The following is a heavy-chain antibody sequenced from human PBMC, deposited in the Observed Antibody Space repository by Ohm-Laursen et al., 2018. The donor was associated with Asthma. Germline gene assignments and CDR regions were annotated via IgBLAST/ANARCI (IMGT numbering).Heavy chain of an antibody. Sequence: SLRLSCTASGYTFSRYSIHWVRQIPGKGLEWVASISTASSFIYYADSVRGRFTTSRDNARNSVYLQMNSLRAEDTALYYCARIGPEWELPGREYCLHRWGEGTLVTVSS. CDR1: GYTFSRYS. CDR3: ARIGPEWELPGREYCLHR. V-gene: IGHV3-21*01. CDR2: ISTASSFI. D-gene: IGHD1-26*01. J-gene: IGHJ1*01.